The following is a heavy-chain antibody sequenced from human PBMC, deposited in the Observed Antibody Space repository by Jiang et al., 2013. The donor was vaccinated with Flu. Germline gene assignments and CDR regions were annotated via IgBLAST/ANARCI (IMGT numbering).Heavy chain of an antibody. CDR3: ARKKDLAYAFDI. CDR2: IIPILGIA. V-gene: IGHV1-69*04. Sequence: SGAEVKKPGSSVKVSCKASGGTFSSYAISWVRQAPGQGLEWMGRIIPILGIANYAQKFQGRVTITADKSTSTAYMELSSLRSEDTAVYYCARKKDLAYAFDIWGQGTMVTVSS. J-gene: IGHJ3*02. CDR1: GGTFSSYA.